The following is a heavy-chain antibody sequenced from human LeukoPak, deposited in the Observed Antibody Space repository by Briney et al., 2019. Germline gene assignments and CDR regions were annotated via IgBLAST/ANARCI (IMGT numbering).Heavy chain of an antibody. Sequence: GGSLRLSCAASGFTFSSYAMSWVRQAPGKGLEWVSAISGSGGSTYYADSVKGRFTISRDNSKNTLYLQMNSLRAEDTAVYYCAKAEWIQLWSTADYWGQGTLVTVSS. J-gene: IGHJ4*02. CDR1: GFTFSSYA. D-gene: IGHD5-18*01. CDR2: ISGSGGST. CDR3: AKAEWIQLWSTADY. V-gene: IGHV3-23*01.